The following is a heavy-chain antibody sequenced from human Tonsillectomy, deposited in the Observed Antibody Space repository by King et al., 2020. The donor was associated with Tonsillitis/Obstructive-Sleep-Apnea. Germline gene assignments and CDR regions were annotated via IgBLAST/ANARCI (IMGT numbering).Heavy chain of an antibody. Sequence: VQLVESGGGLVQPGGSLRLSCAASGFTFSSYAMHWVRQAPGKGLEYVSAISSNGVSTYYANSVKGRFTISRDNSKNTLYLQMGSLRAEDMAVYYCARSDRYSSFYFWGQGTLDTFSS. D-gene: IGHD3-16*02. V-gene: IGHV3-64*01. CDR3: ARSDRYSSFYF. J-gene: IGHJ4*02. CDR2: ISSNGVST. CDR1: GFTFSSYA.